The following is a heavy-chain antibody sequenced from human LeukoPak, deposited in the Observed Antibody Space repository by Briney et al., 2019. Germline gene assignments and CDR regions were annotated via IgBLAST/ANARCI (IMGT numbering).Heavy chain of an antibody. CDR3: AKSAYRYCSGGSCYHPTDY. CDR1: GFTFSSYG. J-gene: IGHJ4*02. V-gene: IGHV3-30*18. Sequence: SGGSLRLSCAASGFTFSSYGMHWVRQAPGKGLEWVAVISYDGSNKYYADSVKGRFTISRDNSKNTLYLQMNSLRAEDTAVYHCAKSAYRYCSGGSCYHPTDYWGQGTLVTVSS. D-gene: IGHD2-15*01. CDR2: ISYDGSNK.